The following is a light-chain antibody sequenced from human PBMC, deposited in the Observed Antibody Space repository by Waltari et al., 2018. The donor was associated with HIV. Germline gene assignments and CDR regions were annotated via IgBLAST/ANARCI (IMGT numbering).Light chain of an antibody. CDR3: AVWDDGLNGPE. V-gene: IGLV1-44*01. Sequence: QSVLTQPPSASGTPGQRVTISCSGSNSNIGSNTVSWYQQLPGTAPKLLIYSDDHRPSGVPDRCSGSKSGTSAALAISGLQSEDEADYYCAVWDDGLNGPEFGGGTKLTVL. CDR1: NSNIGSNT. J-gene: IGLJ3*02. CDR2: SDD.